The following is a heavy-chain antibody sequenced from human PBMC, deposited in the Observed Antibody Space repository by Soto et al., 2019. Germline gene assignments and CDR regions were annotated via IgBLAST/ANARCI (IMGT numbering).Heavy chain of an antibody. V-gene: IGHV2-26*01. CDR3: VRMNAESYSSYYAMDV. J-gene: IGHJ6*02. CDR2: IFSDAER. Sequence: QVTLRESGPVLVKPTETLTLTCNVSGFSLTTGRMGVSWIRQPPGKALEWLAHIFSDAERSYSRSLQGRLTVSKVGSESHVVLTMTNMDPVDTGTYFCVRMNAESYSSYYAMDVWGQGTTVTVSS. CDR1: GFSLTTGRMG. D-gene: IGHD3-10*01.